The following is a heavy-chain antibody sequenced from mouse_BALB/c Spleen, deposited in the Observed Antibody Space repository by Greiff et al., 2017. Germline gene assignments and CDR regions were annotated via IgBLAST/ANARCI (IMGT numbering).Heavy chain of an antibody. Sequence: QGQLKESGAELVRPGVSVKISCKGSGYTFTDYAMHWVKQSHAKSLEWIGVISTYYGDASYNQKFKGKATMTVDKSSSTAYMELARLTSEDSAIYYCARGGDYWFAYWGQGTLVTVSA. D-gene: IGHD2-4*01. CDR3: ARGGDYWFAY. CDR2: ISTYYGDA. V-gene: IGHV1S137*01. J-gene: IGHJ3*01. CDR1: GYTFTDYA.